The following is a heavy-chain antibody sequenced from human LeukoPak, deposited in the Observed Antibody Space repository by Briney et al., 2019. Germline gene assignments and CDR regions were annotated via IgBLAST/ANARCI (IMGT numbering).Heavy chain of an antibody. CDR3: ARDQVIIMESGPYFDY. V-gene: IGHV1-2*02. CDR2: INPNSGGT. CDR1: GYTFTGYY. J-gene: IGHJ4*02. Sequence: ASVKVSCKASGYTFTGYYMHWVRQAPGQGLEWMGWINPNSGGTNYAQKFQGRVTMTRDTSISTAYMEVSRLRSDDTAVYYCARDQVIIMESGPYFDYWGQGTLVTVSS. D-gene: IGHD3-9*01.